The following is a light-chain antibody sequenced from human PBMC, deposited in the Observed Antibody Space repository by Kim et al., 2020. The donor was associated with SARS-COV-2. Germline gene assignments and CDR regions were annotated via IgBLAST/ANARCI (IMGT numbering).Light chain of an antibody. CDR2: GAS. V-gene: IGKV3-20*01. J-gene: IGKJ2*01. CDR3: QQYGSSLYT. CDR1: QNVNSNY. Sequence: EIVLTQSPGTLSLSPGERATLSCRASQNVNSNYFAWYQQKPGQAPRLLIYGASSRATGIPDRFSGSGSGTDFTLTISRLEPEEFAVYYCQQYGSSLYTFGQGTKLEI.